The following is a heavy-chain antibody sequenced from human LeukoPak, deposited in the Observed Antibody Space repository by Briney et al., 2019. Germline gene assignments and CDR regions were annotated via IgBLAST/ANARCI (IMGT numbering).Heavy chain of an antibody. CDR3: ARLIGGVGARRFDF. CDR2: IYNRGRP. Sequence: SETLSLTCTVSGDSINTGYWNWIRRPPGRELEWIGYIYNRGRPNYNPSLKSRVTISMDTSKNQLSLKMASVTAADTAVYYCARLIGGVGARRFDFWGQGTLVTVSS. J-gene: IGHJ4*02. D-gene: IGHD1-26*01. V-gene: IGHV4-4*09. CDR1: GDSINTGY.